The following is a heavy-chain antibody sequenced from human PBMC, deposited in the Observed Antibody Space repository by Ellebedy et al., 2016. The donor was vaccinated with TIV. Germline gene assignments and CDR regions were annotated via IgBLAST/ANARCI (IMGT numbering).Heavy chain of an antibody. CDR2: ISSSSSYI. D-gene: IGHD3-16*01. CDR1: GFTFSTYT. CDR3: ARGPYDYVWGSPTDTFDI. J-gene: IGHJ3*02. V-gene: IGHV3-21*01. Sequence: GESLKISCAASGFTFSTYTMTWVRQAPGKGLEWVSSISSSSSYIYYTDSMKGRFTISRDNAKNSLYLQLNSLRAEDTAVYYCARGPYDYVWGSPTDTFDIWGQGTMVTVSS.